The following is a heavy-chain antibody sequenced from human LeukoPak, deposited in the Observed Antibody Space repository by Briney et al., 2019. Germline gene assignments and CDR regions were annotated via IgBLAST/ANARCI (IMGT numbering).Heavy chain of an antibody. CDR1: GYTFTGYY. CDR3: ARRFTTIAAAGTSLSY. D-gene: IGHD6-13*01. CDR2: INPNSGGT. J-gene: IGHJ4*02. Sequence: ASVKVSCKASGYTFTGYYMHWVRQAPGQGLEWMGWINPNSGGTNYAQKFQGRVTMTRDTSISTAYMDLSRLRSDDTAVYYCARRFTTIAAAGTSLSYRGQGTLVTVSS. V-gene: IGHV1-2*02.